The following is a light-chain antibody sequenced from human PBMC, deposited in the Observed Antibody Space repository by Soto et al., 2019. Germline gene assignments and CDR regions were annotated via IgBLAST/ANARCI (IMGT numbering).Light chain of an antibody. CDR1: SSNIGAGFD. V-gene: IGLV1-40*01. Sequence: QSVLTQPPSVSGAPGQRVTISCTGSSSNIGAGFDVHWYQQLPGTAPKLLMYANSNRPSGVPDRFSGSKSGTSASLAITGLQAEDEADYYCQSYDSSLSGSLFGGGTKVTVL. J-gene: IGLJ2*01. CDR3: QSYDSSLSGSL. CDR2: ANS.